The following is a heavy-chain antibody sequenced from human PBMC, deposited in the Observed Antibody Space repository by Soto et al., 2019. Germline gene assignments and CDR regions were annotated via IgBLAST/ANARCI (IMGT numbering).Heavy chain of an antibody. CDR1: GFTFSSSA. CDR2: IVLGNGNT. D-gene: IGHD6-19*01. J-gene: IGHJ5*02. Sequence: QMHLVQSGPEVKRPGTSLKVSCKASGFTFSSSAVQWVRQARGQPLEWIGWIVLGNGNTNYAQKFQERVNINRDMSTSTAYMEVRSLTYEDTAVYYCATRIGNIGWYWLDTWGQGTLVTVSS. V-gene: IGHV1-58*01. CDR3: ATRIGNIGWYWLDT.